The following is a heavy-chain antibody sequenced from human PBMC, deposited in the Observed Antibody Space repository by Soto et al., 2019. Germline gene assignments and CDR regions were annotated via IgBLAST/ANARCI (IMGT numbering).Heavy chain of an antibody. V-gene: IGHV3-23*01. CDR1: GFTFSNYA. D-gene: IGHD3-10*01. CDR3: AKGSAFECKGAICYPFDH. Sequence: GGSLRLSCTASGFTFSNYAINWVRLAPGKRLEWVSSVIVSGVSFFYADSVKGRFTISRDNSKNTVYLEMNSLRADDTAEYFCAKGSAFECKGAICYPFDHWGRGTLVTVSS. J-gene: IGHJ4*02. CDR2: VIVSGVSF.